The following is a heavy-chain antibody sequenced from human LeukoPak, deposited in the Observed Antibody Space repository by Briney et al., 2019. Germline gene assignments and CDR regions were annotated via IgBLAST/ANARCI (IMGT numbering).Heavy chain of an antibody. Sequence: GSLRLSCAASGFSFTNYAMTWVRQAPGKGLEWVSSISGSGTNTYYADSVKGRFTISSDTSNNSLFLQMNSLRAGDTAVYYCAKSPGSSGWFFDSWGQGTLVTVYS. CDR1: GFSFTNYA. V-gene: IGHV3-23*01. D-gene: IGHD6-19*01. CDR3: AKSPGSSGWFFDS. CDR2: ISGSGTNT. J-gene: IGHJ4*02.